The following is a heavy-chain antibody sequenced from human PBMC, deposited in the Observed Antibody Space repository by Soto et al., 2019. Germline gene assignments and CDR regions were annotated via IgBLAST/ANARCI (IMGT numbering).Heavy chain of an antibody. V-gene: IGHV1-8*01. CDR1: GYTFTNNG. CDR2: MNPSTGQT. Sequence: QVQLVQSGAEVKKPGASVKVSCKASGYTFTNNGINWVRQATGQGLEWMGWMNPSTGQTGYTEKFQGRLAMTRDTSLTTAYMELTSLTSEDTAVYYCTRAGDSGAWISNWGQGTLVTVSS. J-gene: IGHJ4*02. D-gene: IGHD7-27*01. CDR3: TRAGDSGAWISN.